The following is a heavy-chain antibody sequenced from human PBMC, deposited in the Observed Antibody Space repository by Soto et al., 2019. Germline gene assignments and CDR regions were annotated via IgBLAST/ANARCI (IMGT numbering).Heavy chain of an antibody. Sequence: PSETLSLTCTVSAGSINSRSYYCGWIRQSPGKGLEWIGSIYYSGSTYYNPSLKSRVAMPVDTSKNQFSLKLRSVSAADTAVYYCARQRNSVVTQAYFDDWGQGSVATAPQ. CDR2: IYYSGST. CDR3: ARQRNSVVTQAYFDD. D-gene: IGHD2-21*02. V-gene: IGHV4-39*01. J-gene: IGHJ4*02. CDR1: AGSINSRSYY.